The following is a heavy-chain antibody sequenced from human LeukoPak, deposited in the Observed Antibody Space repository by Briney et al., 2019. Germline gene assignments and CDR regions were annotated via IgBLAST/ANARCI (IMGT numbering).Heavy chain of an antibody. Sequence: GGSLRLSCAASGFTFSDYEMNWVRQAPGKGLEWVSHISTSGSIIHYADSVEGRFTISRDNAKNSLHLQMNSLRAEDTALYYCARDATTQVGYVYMDVWGKGTTVTISS. D-gene: IGHD5-18*01. CDR3: ARDATTQVGYVYMDV. CDR2: ISTSGSII. J-gene: IGHJ6*03. CDR1: GFTFSDYE. V-gene: IGHV3-48*03.